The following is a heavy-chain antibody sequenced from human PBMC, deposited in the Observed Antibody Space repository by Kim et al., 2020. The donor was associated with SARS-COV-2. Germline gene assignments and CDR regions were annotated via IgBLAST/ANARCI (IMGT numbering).Heavy chain of an antibody. J-gene: IGHJ4*02. D-gene: IGHD3-10*01. V-gene: IGHV3-23*01. Sequence: GGSLRLSCAVSGFTFSRYPMSWVRQAPGKGLESVSAIDISGGITLYTDSVKGRFTISRDNSKNTVYLQMNSLRVADTAVYYCTKRGDSGNFRDSWGQGTLVTVSS. CDR1: GFTFSRYP. CDR2: IDISGGIT. CDR3: TKRGDSGNFRDS.